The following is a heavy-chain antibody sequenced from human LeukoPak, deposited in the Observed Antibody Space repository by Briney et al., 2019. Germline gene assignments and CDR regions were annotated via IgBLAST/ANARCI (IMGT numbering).Heavy chain of an antibody. V-gene: IGHV3-48*03. CDR1: GFTFSNYE. CDR3: ARGNDFDY. J-gene: IGHJ4*02. D-gene: IGHD1-1*01. Sequence: GRSLRLSCAASGFTFSNYEMNWVRQAPGKGLEWVSYISGSGSTIYYADSVKGRFTISRDNAKNSLDLQMNSLRAEDTALYFCARGNDFDYWGQGTVVTVSS. CDR2: ISGSGSTI.